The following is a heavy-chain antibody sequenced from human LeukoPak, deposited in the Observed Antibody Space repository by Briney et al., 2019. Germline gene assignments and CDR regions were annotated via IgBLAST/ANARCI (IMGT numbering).Heavy chain of an antibody. D-gene: IGHD3-10*01. CDR1: GFTFNNYW. Sequence: PGGPLRLSCAASGFTFNNYWMDWVRHVPGEGPVWVSHINIEGTITMYADSVKGRFTISRDNPKNTLYLQMNSLRADDTAVYFCAKRGVAIRVVLVGFHKEAQYFDSWGQGALVTVSS. CDR3: AKRGVAIRVVLVGFHKEAQYFDS. J-gene: IGHJ4*02. V-gene: IGHV3-74*03. CDR2: INIEGTIT.